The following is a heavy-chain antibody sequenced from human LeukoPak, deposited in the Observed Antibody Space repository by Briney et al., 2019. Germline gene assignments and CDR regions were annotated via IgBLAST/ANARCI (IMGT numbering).Heavy chain of an antibody. CDR2: IIETGASP. J-gene: IGHJ4*02. V-gene: IGHV3-23*01. D-gene: IGHD6-19*01. CDR3: ARRGAGSGGLDY. Sequence: GGSLRLSCAASGFSFSLYAMNWVRQAPGKGLEWFSTIIETGASPYYADSVRGRFTVSRDSSKNMFYLQMNSLRAEDTAIYYCARRGAGSGGLDYWGQGTLVTVSS. CDR1: GFSFSLYA.